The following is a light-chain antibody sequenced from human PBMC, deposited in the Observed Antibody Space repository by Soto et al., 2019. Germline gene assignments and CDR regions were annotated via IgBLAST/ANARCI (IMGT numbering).Light chain of an antibody. CDR3: AAWDDTSSFV. J-gene: IGLJ1*01. CDR1: SSNIGRNT. CDR2: TND. V-gene: IGLV1-44*01. Sequence: QSVLAQPPSASGTPGQRVIISCSGGSSNIGRNTVNWYQHLPGTAPRLLIYTNDQRPSWVPDRFSGSKSGTSASLAISGLQSEDEADYYCAAWDDTSSFVFGTGTKVTVL.